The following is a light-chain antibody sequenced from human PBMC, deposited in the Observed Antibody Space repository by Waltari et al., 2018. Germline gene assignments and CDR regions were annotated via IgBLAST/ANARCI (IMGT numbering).Light chain of an antibody. V-gene: IGKV4-1*01. Sequence: DIVMTQSPDSLAVSLGARATINCKSSQSVLYGSNIKNYLAWYQQKPGQPPRLLISWASTRESGVPDRFSGRGSGANFTLTISSLQAEDAAVYYCQQYYTTPLTFGGGTKVAIK. CDR3: QQYYTTPLT. J-gene: IGKJ4*01. CDR2: WAS. CDR1: QSVLYGSNIKNY.